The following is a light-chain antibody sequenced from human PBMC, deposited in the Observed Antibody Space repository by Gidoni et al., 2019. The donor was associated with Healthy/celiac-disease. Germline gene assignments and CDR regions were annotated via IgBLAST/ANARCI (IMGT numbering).Light chain of an antibody. V-gene: IGKV4-1*01. CDR1: QSVLYSSNNKNY. J-gene: IGKJ2*01. CDR2: WAS. CDR3: QQYYSTPPYT. Sequence: DIVITQTPDSLAGSLSERATINCKPSQSVLYSSNNKNYLAWYQQKPGQPPKLLIYWASTRESGVPDRFSGSGSGTDFTLTISSLQAEDVAVYYCQQYYSTPPYTFGHGTKLEIK.